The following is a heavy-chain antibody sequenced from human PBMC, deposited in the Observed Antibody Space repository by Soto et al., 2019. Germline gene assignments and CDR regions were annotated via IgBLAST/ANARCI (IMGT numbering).Heavy chain of an antibody. Sequence: QVQLVESGGGVVQPGRSLRLSCAASGFSFSISPMHWVRQAPGKGPEWVALISDDGTNKFYADSVKGRFTISRDNSKITLYLQVDSLRPEDAAVYYCARDPKTSGGQHWAFNYFDSWGQGTLVTVSS. J-gene: IGHJ4*02. D-gene: IGHD7-27*01. V-gene: IGHV3-30-3*01. CDR1: GFSFSISP. CDR3: ARDPKTSGGQHWAFNYFDS. CDR2: ISDDGTNK.